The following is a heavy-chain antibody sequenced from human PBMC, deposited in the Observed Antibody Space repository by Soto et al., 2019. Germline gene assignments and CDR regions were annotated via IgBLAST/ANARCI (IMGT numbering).Heavy chain of an antibody. CDR1: GVSVRSYT. D-gene: IGHD2-21*02. J-gene: IGHJ4*02. CDR2: VFSSVSA. Sequence: SETLSLTFIVSGVSVRSYTWSWVRQPANKGLEWIGRVFSSVSATYNPSLKSRVSISMDTPENRISLKLDSVTAADAGVYFYARDGMTTGDTWGPGTLVTVSS. CDR3: ARDGMTTGDT. V-gene: IGHV4-4*07.